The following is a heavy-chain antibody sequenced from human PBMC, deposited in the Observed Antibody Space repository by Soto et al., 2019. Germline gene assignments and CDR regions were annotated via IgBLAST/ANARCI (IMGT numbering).Heavy chain of an antibody. Sequence: QLLESGGGLVQPGGSLRLSCVVSGFSFSTYAMSWVRQAPGKGLEWVSAISGSGTNTYYADSVKGRFTISKDNSKNTLFLQMNSLRAEDTAIYYCAKDSGTDILTGYSINWFDPWGQGTLVTVSS. CDR2: ISGSGTNT. CDR3: AKDSGTDILTGYSINWFDP. J-gene: IGHJ5*02. D-gene: IGHD3-9*01. CDR1: GFSFSTYA. V-gene: IGHV3-23*01.